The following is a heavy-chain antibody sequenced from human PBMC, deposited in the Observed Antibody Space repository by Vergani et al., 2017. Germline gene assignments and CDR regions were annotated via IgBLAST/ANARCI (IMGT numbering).Heavy chain of an antibody. D-gene: IGHD2-15*01. J-gene: IGHJ4*02. Sequence: EVQLLESGGGLVQPGGSLRLSCAASGFTFYNYAMTWVRQAPGKGLEWVAGISGSVGNTYYADSVKSRFTISRDNSTATVSLQMNSLRAEDTAVYYCATGGYCSGGRCYRHFEFWGQGTLVTVSS. CDR2: ISGSVGNT. CDR1: GFTFYNYA. CDR3: ATGGYCSGGRCYRHFEF. V-gene: IGHV3-23*01.